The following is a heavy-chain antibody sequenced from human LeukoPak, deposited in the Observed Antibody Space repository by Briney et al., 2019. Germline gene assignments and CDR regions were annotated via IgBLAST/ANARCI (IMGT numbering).Heavy chain of an antibody. CDR2: IYYSGST. CDR1: GGSISSGDYY. Sequence: PSETLSLTCTVSGGSISSGDYYWSWIRQPPGKGLEWIGYIYYSGSTYYNPSLKSRVTISVDTSKNQFSLKLSSVTAADTAVYYCARGDFDWLLCFDYWGQGTLVTVSS. D-gene: IGHD3-9*01. V-gene: IGHV4-30-4*01. CDR3: ARGDFDWLLCFDY. J-gene: IGHJ4*02.